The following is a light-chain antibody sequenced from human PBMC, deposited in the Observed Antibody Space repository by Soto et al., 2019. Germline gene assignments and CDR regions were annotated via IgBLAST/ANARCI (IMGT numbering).Light chain of an antibody. CDR2: EVS. Sequence: QSALTQPASVSGSPGQSITISCTGTSSDVGAYNYVSWYQQHPGKAPKLMIFEVSDRPSGVSNRFSGSKSGNTASLTISGLQAEDEADYYCSSYTSSNTLVLGGGTKLPVL. CDR1: SSDVGAYNY. J-gene: IGLJ2*01. V-gene: IGLV2-14*01. CDR3: SSYTSSNTLV.